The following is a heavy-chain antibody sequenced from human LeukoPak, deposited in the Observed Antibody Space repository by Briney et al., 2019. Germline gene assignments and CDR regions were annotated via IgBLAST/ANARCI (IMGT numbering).Heavy chain of an antibody. J-gene: IGHJ4*02. CDR1: GFTFSSYG. V-gene: IGHV3-53*01. CDR3: ARDARDGYGGNPFDY. Sequence: GGSLRLSCAASGFTFSSYGMSWVRQAPGKGLEWVSVIYSGGSTYYADSVKGRFTISRDNSKNTLYLQMSSLRAEDTAVYYCARDARDGYGGNPFDYWGQGTLVTVSS. CDR2: IYSGGST. D-gene: IGHD4-23*01.